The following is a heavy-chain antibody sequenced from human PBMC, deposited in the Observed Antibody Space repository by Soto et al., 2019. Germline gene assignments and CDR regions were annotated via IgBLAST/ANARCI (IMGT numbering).Heavy chain of an antibody. CDR1: GASISSSSYD. D-gene: IGHD3-3*01. Sequence: PSETLSLTCTVSGASISSSSYDWGWIRKPPGKGLEWIGSIYFSGSTYYNPSLTSRVTISVDTSKDQFSLKLSSVTAADTAVYYCASAYHFWSGQTPFDPWGQGTLVTVSS. CDR3: ASAYHFWSGQTPFDP. CDR2: IYFSGST. J-gene: IGHJ5*02. V-gene: IGHV4-39*01.